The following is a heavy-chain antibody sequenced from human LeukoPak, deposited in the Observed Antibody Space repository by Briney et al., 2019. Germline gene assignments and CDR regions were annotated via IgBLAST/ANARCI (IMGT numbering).Heavy chain of an antibody. CDR3: ARVSHTVTTFDY. D-gene: IGHD4-17*01. V-gene: IGHV3-21*01. CDR1: GFTFSSYS. Sequence: PGGSLRLSCAASGFTFSSYSMTWVRQAPGKGLEWVSSISSSSSYIYYADSVKGRFTISRDNAKNSLYLQMNSLRAEDTAVYYCARVSHTVTTFDYWGQGTLVTVSS. CDR2: ISSSSSYI. J-gene: IGHJ4*02.